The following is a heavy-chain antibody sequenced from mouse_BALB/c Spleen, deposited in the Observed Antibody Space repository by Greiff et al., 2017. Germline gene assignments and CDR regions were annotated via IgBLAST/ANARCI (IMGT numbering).Heavy chain of an antibody. V-gene: IGHV5-17*02. CDR1: GFTFSSFG. CDR2: ISSGSSTI. Sequence: EVKLMESGGGLVQPGGSRKLSCAASGFTFSSFGMHWVRQAPEKGLEWVAYISSGSSTIYYADTVKGRFTISRDNPKNTLFLQMTSLRSEDTAMYYCARSVYYGYDWDYAMDYWGQGTSVTVPS. CDR3: ARSVYYGYDWDYAMDY. D-gene: IGHD2-2*01. J-gene: IGHJ4*01.